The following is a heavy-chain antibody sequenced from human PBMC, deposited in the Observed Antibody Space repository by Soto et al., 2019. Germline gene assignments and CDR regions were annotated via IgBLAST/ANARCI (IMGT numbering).Heavy chain of an antibody. D-gene: IGHD5-12*01. V-gene: IGHV3-7*03. J-gene: IGHJ6*02. CDR1: GFTFSSYW. CDR3: ARDPNIVATMGSIYYYYVMDV. Sequence: EVQLVESGGGLVQPGGSLRLSCAASGFTFSSYWMSWVRQAPGKGLEWLANIKQDGSEKYYVDSVKGRFTISRDNAKNSLYLQMNSLRAEDTGVYYCARDPNIVATMGSIYYYYVMDVWGQGTTVTVSS. CDR2: IKQDGSEK.